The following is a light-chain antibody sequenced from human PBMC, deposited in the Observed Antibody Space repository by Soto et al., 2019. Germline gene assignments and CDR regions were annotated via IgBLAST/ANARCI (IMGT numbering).Light chain of an antibody. CDR2: GAY. V-gene: IGKV1-39*01. Sequence: DIEMTQSPSSLSASVGDRVTLTCRASQSISNFLSWYRKSPGRAPELLIYGAYTLQSGVTSRFSGSGSGTDFTLTISSLQPEDFTTYWCHQTFTPPLTVGGVTKVDIK. CDR1: QSISNF. CDR3: HQTFTPPLT. J-gene: IGKJ4*01.